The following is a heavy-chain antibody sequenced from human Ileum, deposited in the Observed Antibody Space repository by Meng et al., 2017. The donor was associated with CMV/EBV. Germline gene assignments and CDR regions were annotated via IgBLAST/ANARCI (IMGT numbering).Heavy chain of an antibody. D-gene: IGHD4-17*01. CDR1: GFRFSKAW. V-gene: IGHV3-15*01. J-gene: IGHJ5*02. CDR2: IKTGIDGATT. CDR3: TTDPFHDYDDDNLFDL. Sequence: GGSLRLSCEVSGFRFSKAWVTWVRQAPGKGLEWVGRIKTGIDGATTDYASPVKDRFTISGDDSKNTIYLQMTSLKSEDTAVYYCTTDPFHDYDDDNLFDLWGQGTLVTVSS.